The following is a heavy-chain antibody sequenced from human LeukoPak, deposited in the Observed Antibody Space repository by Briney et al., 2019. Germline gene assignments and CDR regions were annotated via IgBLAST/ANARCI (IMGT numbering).Heavy chain of an antibody. CDR3: ARDRRLTENIWFDP. CDR1: GFTFSSYG. Sequence: PGGSLRLSCAASGFTFSSYGMHWVRQAPGKGLEWVSYISSSRSTIYYADSVKGRFTISRDNAKNSLYLQMNSLRAEDTAVYYCARDRRLTENIWFDPWGQGTLVTVSS. V-gene: IGHV3-48*01. J-gene: IGHJ5*02. D-gene: IGHD4/OR15-4a*01. CDR2: ISSSRSTI.